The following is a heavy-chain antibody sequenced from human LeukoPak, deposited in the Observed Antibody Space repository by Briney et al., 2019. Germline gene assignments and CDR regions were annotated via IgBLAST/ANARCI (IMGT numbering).Heavy chain of an antibody. CDR3: ARPVGIEYDFWSGYYHNWFDP. CDR1: GYSISSGYY. CDR2: IYHSGST. V-gene: IGHV4-38-2*01. Sequence: RPSETLSLTCAVSGYSISSGYYGGWIRQPPGKGLEWIGSIYHSGSTYYNPSLKSRVTISVDTSKNQFSLKLSSVTAADTAVYYCARPVGIEYDFWSGYYHNWFDPWGQGTLVTVSS. J-gene: IGHJ5*02. D-gene: IGHD3-3*01.